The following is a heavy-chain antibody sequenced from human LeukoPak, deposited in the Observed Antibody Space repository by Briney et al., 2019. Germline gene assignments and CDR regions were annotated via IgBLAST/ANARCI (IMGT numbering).Heavy chain of an antibody. J-gene: IGHJ4*02. D-gene: IGHD5/OR15-5a*01. V-gene: IGHV3-66*01. CDR2: VYSGGTT. Sequence: GGSLRLSCAASGFTASNNFMSWVRQAPGKGLEWVSVVYSGGTTYYTDSVKGRFTISRDNSKNILYLQMNNLRVEDTAVYYCERVSMSQYWGQGTLVTVSS. CDR1: GFTASNNF. CDR3: ERVSMSQY.